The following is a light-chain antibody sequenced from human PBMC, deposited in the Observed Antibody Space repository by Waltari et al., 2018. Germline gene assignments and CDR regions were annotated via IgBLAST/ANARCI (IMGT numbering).Light chain of an antibody. CDR3: QQYNDWPFT. V-gene: IGKV1-5*01. J-gene: IGKJ3*01. CDR1: QPITTW. Sequence: DIQMTQSPSTLSASVGDSVTITCRASQPITTWVAWYQQKPGQAPHLLIYDASRLEFGVPTRFSGSGSGTEFTLTISSLQSEDFAVYYCQQYNDWPFTFGPGTKVDFK. CDR2: DAS.